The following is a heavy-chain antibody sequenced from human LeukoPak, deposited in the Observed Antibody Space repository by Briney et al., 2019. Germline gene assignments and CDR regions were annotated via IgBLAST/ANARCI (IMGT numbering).Heavy chain of an antibody. CDR2: IYFSGGT. D-gene: IGHD3-10*01. J-gene: IGHJ4*02. Sequence: SETLSLTCTVSGDSISSSNCYWGWIRQPPGKGLEWIGSIYFSGGTYYNASLKSRVTISVDTSKNQFSLKLSSVTAADTAVYYCARRARYYGSGLRGRFDYWGQGTLVTVSS. CDR3: ARRARYYGSGLRGRFDY. V-gene: IGHV4-39*01. CDR1: GDSISSSNCY.